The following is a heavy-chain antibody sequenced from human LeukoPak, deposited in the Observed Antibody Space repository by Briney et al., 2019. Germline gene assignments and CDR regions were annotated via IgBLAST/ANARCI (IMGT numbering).Heavy chain of an antibody. J-gene: IGHJ5*02. CDR2: INRSGST. V-gene: IGHV4-34*01. CDR1: GGSFSGYY. Sequence: PSETLSLTCAVYGGSFSGYYWSWIRQPPGKGLEWIGEINRSGSTNYNPSLKSRVTISVDTSKNQFSLKLSSVTAADTAVYYCARGRYCGGDCYDNWFDPWGQGTLVTVSS. CDR3: ARGRYCGGDCYDNWFDP. D-gene: IGHD2-21*02.